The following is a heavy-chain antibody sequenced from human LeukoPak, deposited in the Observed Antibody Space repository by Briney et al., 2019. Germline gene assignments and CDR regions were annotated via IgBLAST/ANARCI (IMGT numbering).Heavy chain of an antibody. V-gene: IGHV3-30-3*01. CDR3: ARAHNENYYYYYGMDV. Sequence: GRSLRLSCAASGFTLSSYAMHWVRQAPGKGLEWVVVISYDGSNKYYADSVKGRFTISRDNSKNTLYLQMSSLRAEDTAVYYCARAHNENYYYYYGMDVWGQGTTVTVSS. J-gene: IGHJ6*02. CDR1: GFTLSSYA. CDR2: ISYDGSNK. D-gene: IGHD1-7*01.